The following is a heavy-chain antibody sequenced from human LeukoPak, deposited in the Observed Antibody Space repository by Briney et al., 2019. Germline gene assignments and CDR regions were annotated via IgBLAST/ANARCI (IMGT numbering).Heavy chain of an antibody. CDR3: ARESSGWYDYYYGMDV. D-gene: IGHD6-19*01. V-gene: IGHV4-34*01. J-gene: IGHJ6*04. Sequence: SETLSLTCAVYGGSFSGYYWSWIRLPPGKGLEWIGEINHSGSTNYNPSLKSRVTISVDTSKNQFSLKLSSVTAADTAAYYCARESSGWYDYYYGMDVWGKGTTVTVSS. CDR1: GGSFSGYY. CDR2: INHSGST.